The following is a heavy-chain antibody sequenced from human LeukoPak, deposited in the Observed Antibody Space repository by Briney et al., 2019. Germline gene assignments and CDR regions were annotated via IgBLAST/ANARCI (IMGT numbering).Heavy chain of an antibody. CDR2: IFYTGRT. D-gene: IGHD6-13*01. CDR1: GGSISSYY. Sequence: PSETLSLTCTVSGGSISSYYWSWMRQPPGKGLEWIGYIFYTGRTNYNPSLKSRVTISVDTSKNQFSLKLSSVTAADTAVYYCARERSAAGYSSSLDAFDIWGQGTMVTVSS. V-gene: IGHV4-59*01. CDR3: ARERSAAGYSSSLDAFDI. J-gene: IGHJ3*02.